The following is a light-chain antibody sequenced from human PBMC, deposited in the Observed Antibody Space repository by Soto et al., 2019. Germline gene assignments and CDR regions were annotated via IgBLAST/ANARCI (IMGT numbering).Light chain of an antibody. CDR2: EVS. J-gene: IGLJ1*01. V-gene: IGLV2-14*01. CDR1: SSDVGGYNY. Sequence: QSFLTEPASVSVSPGQSITISCTGTSSDVGGYNYVSWYQQHPGKAPKLMIYEVSNRPSGVSNRFSGSKSGNTASLTISGLQAEDEADYYCSSYTSSSTYVFGTGTKVT. CDR3: SSYTSSSTYV.